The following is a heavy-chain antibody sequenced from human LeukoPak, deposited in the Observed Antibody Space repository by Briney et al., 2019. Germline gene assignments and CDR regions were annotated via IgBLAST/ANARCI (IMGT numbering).Heavy chain of an antibody. CDR2: INPSGGST. V-gene: IGHV1-46*01. D-gene: IGHD3-10*01. CDR1: GYTFTIYY. CDR3: ARGPRITLIRGGQWYYYMDV. Sequence: ASVKVSCKASGYTFTIYYIHWVRQAPGQGLEWMGLINPSGGSTNYAQKFQGRVTMTRDTCTSTVYMELSSLRYEDTAVYYCARGPRITLIRGGQWYYYMDVWGKGTTVTISS. J-gene: IGHJ6*03.